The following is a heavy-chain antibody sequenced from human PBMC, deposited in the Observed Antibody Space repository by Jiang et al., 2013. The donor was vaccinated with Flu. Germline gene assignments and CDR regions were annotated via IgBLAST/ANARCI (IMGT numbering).Heavy chain of an antibody. J-gene: IGHJ4*02. Sequence: KGLEWIGSIYYSGSTYYNPSLKSRVTISVDTSKNQFSLKLSSVTAADTAVYYCARRWRIAAAYSFDYWGQGTLVTVSS. D-gene: IGHD6-13*01. CDR3: ARRWRIAAAYSFDY. CDR2: IYYSGST. V-gene: IGHV4-39*07.